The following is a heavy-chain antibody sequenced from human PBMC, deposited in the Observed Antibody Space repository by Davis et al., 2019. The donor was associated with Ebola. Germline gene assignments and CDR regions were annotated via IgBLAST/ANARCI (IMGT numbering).Heavy chain of an antibody. CDR3: ARAEYSSSWYIDWFDP. D-gene: IGHD6-13*01. CDR2: INAGNGNT. J-gene: IGHJ5*02. Sequence: AASVQVSCKASAYTFTSYAMHWVRQAPGQRLEWMGWINAGNGNTKYSQKFQGRVTITRDTSASTAYMELSSLRSEDTAVYYCARAEYSSSWYIDWFDPWGQGTLVTVSS. CDR1: AYTFTSYA. V-gene: IGHV1-3*01.